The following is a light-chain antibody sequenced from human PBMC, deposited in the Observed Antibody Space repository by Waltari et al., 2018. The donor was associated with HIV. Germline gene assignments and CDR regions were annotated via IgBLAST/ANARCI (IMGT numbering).Light chain of an antibody. V-gene: IGLV2-11*01. CDR1: SSDVGGYNY. J-gene: IGLJ2*01. CDR3: CSYAGSYTR. CDR2: DVS. Sequence: QSALTQPRSVSGSPGQSVPFSCTGTSSDVGGYNYVSWSQQHPGNAPKLMISDVSKRPSGVPDRFSGSKSGNTASLTISGLQAEDEADYYCCSYAGSYTRFGGGTKLTVL.